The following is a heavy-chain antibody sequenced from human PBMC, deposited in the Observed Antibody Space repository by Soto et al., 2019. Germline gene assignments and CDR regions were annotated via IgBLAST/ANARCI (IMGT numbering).Heavy chain of an antibody. CDR2: IYYSGST. CDR3: ARLEAATKFDP. CDR1: GGSISGEYDH. D-gene: IGHD6-13*01. J-gene: IGHJ5*02. Sequence: PSETLSLTCSVSGGSISGEYDHWTWIRQSPGKGLEWIGSIYYSGSTLYNPSFKSRVSISVDTSKNQFSLKLSSVTAADTAVYYCARLEAATKFDPWGQGTLVTVSS. V-gene: IGHV4-39*01.